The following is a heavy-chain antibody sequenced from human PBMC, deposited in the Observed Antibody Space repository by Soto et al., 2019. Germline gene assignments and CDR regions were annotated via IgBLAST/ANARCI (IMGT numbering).Heavy chain of an antibody. CDR2: TYYRSKWYY. Sequence: SQTLSLTCAISGDSVSSNHATWDWIRQSPSRGLEWLGRTYYRSKWYYDYALSVKSRITINPATSTNTVFLELRSLKSDDTAIYYCARDRLRGYDSSGFYSWGQGTVVTVSS. V-gene: IGHV6-1*01. J-gene: IGHJ4*02. CDR1: GDSVSSNHAT. CDR3: ARDRLRGYDSSGFYS. D-gene: IGHD3-22*01.